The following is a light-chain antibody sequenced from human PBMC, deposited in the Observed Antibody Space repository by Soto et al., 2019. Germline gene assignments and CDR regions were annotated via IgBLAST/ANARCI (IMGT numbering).Light chain of an antibody. V-gene: IGKV3-15*01. Sequence: EIVMTQSPATLSVSPGDRANLSCRASQSVSSSLAWYQQIPGQAPRLLIYDASTRATGIPARFGGSGSGTEFTLTISSLQSEDFAVYYCQQYNNWPPLTFGGGTKVELK. CDR3: QQYNNWPPLT. J-gene: IGKJ4*01. CDR1: QSVSSS. CDR2: DAS.